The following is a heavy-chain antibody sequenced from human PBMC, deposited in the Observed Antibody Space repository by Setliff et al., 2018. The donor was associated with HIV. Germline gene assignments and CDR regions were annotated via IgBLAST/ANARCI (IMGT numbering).Heavy chain of an antibody. CDR1: GFTFSSYS. D-gene: IGHD3-16*01. Sequence: GGSLRLSCAASGFTFSSYSMNWVRQAPGEGLEWVAVISYAGSNEYYGDSVKGRFTISRDNSKNTLFLQMNSLRVEDTAVYYCMRGPRLGPVDVWGKGATVTVSS. CDR3: MRGPRLGPVDV. J-gene: IGHJ6*04. CDR2: ISYAGSNE. V-gene: IGHV3-30*03.